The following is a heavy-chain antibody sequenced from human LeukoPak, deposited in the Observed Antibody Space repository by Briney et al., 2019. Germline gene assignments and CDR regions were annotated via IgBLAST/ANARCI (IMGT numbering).Heavy chain of an antibody. V-gene: IGHV1-46*01. CDR1: GYTFTSYA. D-gene: IGHD6-6*01. CDR3: VPRGAGDSSFGMDV. Sequence: ASVKVSCKASGYTFTSYAMNWVRQAPGQGLEWMGVINPSGGSTNYAQKFQGRVTMTRDTSTSTVYMELSSLRSEDTAIYYCVPRGAGDSSFGMDVWGQGTTVTVSS. J-gene: IGHJ6*02. CDR2: INPSGGST.